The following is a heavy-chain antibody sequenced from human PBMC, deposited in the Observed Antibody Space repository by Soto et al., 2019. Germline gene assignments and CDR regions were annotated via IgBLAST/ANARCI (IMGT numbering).Heavy chain of an antibody. Sequence: VKVSCKASGGTFSSYAISWVRQAPGQGLEWMGGIIPIFGTANYAQKFQGRVTITADESTSTAYMELSSLRSEDTAVYYCARDGYCSGGSCYSYYYYGMDVWGQGTTVTVSS. D-gene: IGHD2-15*01. V-gene: IGHV1-69*13. CDR1: GGTFSSYA. J-gene: IGHJ6*02. CDR2: IIPIFGTA. CDR3: ARDGYCSGGSCYSYYYYGMDV.